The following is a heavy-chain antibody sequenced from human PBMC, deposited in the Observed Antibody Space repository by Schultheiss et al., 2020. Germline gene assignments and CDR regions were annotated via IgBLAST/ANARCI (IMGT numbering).Heavy chain of an antibody. CDR3: ARDVGGDPTPNWYYYGMDV. J-gene: IGHJ6*04. CDR2: IKQDGSEK. Sequence: ETLSLTCSVSGGSISSVDYYWSWIRQLPGKGLEWVANIKQDGSEKYYVDSVKGRFTISRDNAKNSLYLQMNSLRAEDTAVYYCARDVGGDPTPNWYYYGMDVWGKGTTVTVSS. V-gene: IGHV3-7*01. CDR1: GGSISSVDYY. D-gene: IGHD2-21*01.